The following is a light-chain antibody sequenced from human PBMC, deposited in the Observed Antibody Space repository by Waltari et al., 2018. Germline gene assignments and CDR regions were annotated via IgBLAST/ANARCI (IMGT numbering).Light chain of an antibody. CDR3: SSYAGSNTFV. CDR2: EVS. CDR1: SSDVGGYNY. V-gene: IGLV2-8*01. J-gene: IGLJ1*01. Sequence: QSALTQPPSASGSPGQSVTISCTGTSSDVGGYNYVSWYQQHPGKAPKRMIYEVSKRASGVPDRFSGAKSGNTASLTVSGLQAEDEADYYCSSYAGSNTFVFGTGTKVTVL.